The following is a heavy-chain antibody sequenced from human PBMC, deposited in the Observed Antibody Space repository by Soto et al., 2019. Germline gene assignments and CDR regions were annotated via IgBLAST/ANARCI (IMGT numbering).Heavy chain of an antibody. Sequence: GGSLRLSCAASGFTFSSYWMHWVRQAPGKGLVWVTRINSDGSSTSYADSVKGRFTISRDNAKNTLYLQMNSLRAEDTAVYYCARDRGFSPKYDYWGQGTLVTVSS. CDR3: ARDRGFSPKYDY. CDR1: GFTFSSYW. CDR2: INSDGSST. V-gene: IGHV3-74*01. D-gene: IGHD3-3*01. J-gene: IGHJ4*02.